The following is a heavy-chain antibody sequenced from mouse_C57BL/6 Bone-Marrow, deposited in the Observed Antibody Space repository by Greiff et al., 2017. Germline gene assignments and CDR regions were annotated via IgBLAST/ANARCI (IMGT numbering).Heavy chain of an antibody. V-gene: IGHV5-17*01. J-gene: IGHJ2*01. CDR1: GFTFSDYG. Sequence: LVESGGGLVKPGGSLKLSCAASGFTFSDYGMHWVRQAPEEGLEWVAYISSGSSTISYADTVKGRFTISRDNAKYTLFLQMTSLRSEDTAIYYCANLDYWGQGTTLTVAS. CDR3: ANLDY. CDR2: ISSGSSTI.